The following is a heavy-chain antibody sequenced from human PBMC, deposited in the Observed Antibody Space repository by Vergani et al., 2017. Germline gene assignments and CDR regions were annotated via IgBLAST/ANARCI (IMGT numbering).Heavy chain of an antibody. Sequence: QVQLQESGPGLVKPSETLSLTCTVSGGSISSYYWSWIRQPPGKGLEWIGYIYYSGSTNYNPSLKSRVTISVDTSKNQFSLKRSSVTAADTAVYYCARGARSGYYRYFDYWGQGTLVTVSS. D-gene: IGHD3-3*01. J-gene: IGHJ4*02. CDR2: IYYSGST. CDR1: GGSISSYY. V-gene: IGHV4-59*01. CDR3: ARGARSGYYRYFDY.